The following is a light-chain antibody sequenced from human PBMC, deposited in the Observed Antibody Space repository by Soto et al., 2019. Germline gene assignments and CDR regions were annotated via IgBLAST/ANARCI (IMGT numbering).Light chain of an antibody. J-gene: IGLJ3*02. CDR1: KANVGVDV. V-gene: IGLV1-47*01. CDR3: AAWDDTLDSQV. Sequence: QTLLTQASSVSLSPGQRVTISWAASKANVGVDVAYWDQHVTGTAPRVHIRRNNERPSWMPERFSGSKYGTSVSLAISGLRSDEEATYYCAAWDDTLDSQVFGGGTQVTVL. CDR2: RNN.